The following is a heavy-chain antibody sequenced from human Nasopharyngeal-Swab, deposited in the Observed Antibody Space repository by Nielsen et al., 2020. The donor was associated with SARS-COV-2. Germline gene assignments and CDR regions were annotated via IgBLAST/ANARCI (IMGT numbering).Heavy chain of an antibody. Sequence: SQTLSLTCAVYGGSFSGYYWSWIRQPPGKGLEWIGEINHSGSTNYNPSLKSRVTISVDTSKNQFSLKLSSVTAADTAVYYCARTVLKTIFGVVIAHDAFDIWGQGTMATVSS. V-gene: IGHV4-34*01. CDR3: ARTVLKTIFGVVIAHDAFDI. J-gene: IGHJ3*02. CDR1: GGSFSGYY. CDR2: INHSGST. D-gene: IGHD3-3*01.